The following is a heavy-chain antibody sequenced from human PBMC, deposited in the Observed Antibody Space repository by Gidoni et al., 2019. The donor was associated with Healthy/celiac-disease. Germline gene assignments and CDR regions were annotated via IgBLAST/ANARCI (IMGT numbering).Heavy chain of an antibody. CDR2: ISYDGSNK. CDR3: AKDIRALLWFGESIDY. Sequence: QVQLVESGGGVVQPGRSLRISCSASGFTFGSYGMHWVRQAPGKGLEWVAVISYDGSNKYYADSVKGRFTISRDNSKNTLYLQMNSLRAEDTAVYYCAKDIRALLWFGESIDYWGQGTLVTVSS. J-gene: IGHJ4*02. V-gene: IGHV3-30*18. CDR1: GFTFGSYG. D-gene: IGHD3-10*01.